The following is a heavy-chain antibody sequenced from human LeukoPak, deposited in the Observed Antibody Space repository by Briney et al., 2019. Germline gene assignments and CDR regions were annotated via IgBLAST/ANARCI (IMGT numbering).Heavy chain of an antibody. CDR1: GGSIISSAYY. J-gene: IGHJ4*02. CDR3: VRTEVSSGSEDY. CDR2: IYYSGST. D-gene: IGHD6-19*01. Sequence: SETLSLTCTVSGGSIISSAYYWSWIRQPPGKGLEWIGYIYYSGSTYYNPSLKSRVTISLDTSKNQFSLKLSSVTAADSAVYYCVRTEVSSGSEDYWGQGTLVTVSS. V-gene: IGHV4-30-4*08.